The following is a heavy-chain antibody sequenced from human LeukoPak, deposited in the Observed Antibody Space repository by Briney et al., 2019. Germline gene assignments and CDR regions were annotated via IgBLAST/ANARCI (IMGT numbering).Heavy chain of an antibody. J-gene: IGHJ3*02. CDR2: INPYNGDT. Sequence: GASVKVSCKASGYTFTTYGISWVRQAPGQGLEWMGWINPYNGDTNYAQKFQGRVILTTDTSTSTAYMELRSLVSDDTAVYYCARVVGASPGNAFDIWGQGTMVTVSS. D-gene: IGHD1-26*01. V-gene: IGHV1-18*01. CDR3: ARVVGASPGNAFDI. CDR1: GYTFTTYG.